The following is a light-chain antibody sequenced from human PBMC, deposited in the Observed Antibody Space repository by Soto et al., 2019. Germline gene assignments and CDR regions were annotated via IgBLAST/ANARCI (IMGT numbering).Light chain of an antibody. CDR3: CSYAGSYTYV. J-gene: IGLJ1*01. Sequence: QSSLTQPRSVSGSPGQSVPISCTGTSSDVGGYNYVSWYQQHPGKAPKLMIYDVSKRPSGVPDRFSGSKSGNTASLTISGLQAEDDADYYCCSYAGSYTYVFGTGTKLTVL. CDR1: SSDVGGYNY. V-gene: IGLV2-11*01. CDR2: DVS.